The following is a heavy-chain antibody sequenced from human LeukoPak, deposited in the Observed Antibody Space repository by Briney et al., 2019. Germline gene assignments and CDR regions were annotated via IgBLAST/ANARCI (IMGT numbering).Heavy chain of an antibody. D-gene: IGHD6-19*01. CDR1: GFTFSSYW. J-gene: IGHJ4*02. CDR2: IKQDGSEK. Sequence: GGSLRLSCAASGFTFSSYWMSWFRQAPEKGLEWVANIKQDGSEKYYVDSVKGRFTISRDNAKNSLYLQMNSLRAEDTAVYYCARESPAPYSSGWYLDYWGQGTLVTVSS. V-gene: IGHV3-7*01. CDR3: ARESPAPYSSGWYLDY.